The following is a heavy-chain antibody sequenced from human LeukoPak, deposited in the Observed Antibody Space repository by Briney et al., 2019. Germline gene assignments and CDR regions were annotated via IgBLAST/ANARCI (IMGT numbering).Heavy chain of an antibody. V-gene: IGHV3-74*01. Sequence: GGSLRLSCAASGFTFSSYWMYWVRQAPGKGLVWVSRITSDGSSTFYADSVKGRFTISRDNAKNTLYLQMNSLRAEDTAVYYCAGRRRDGYNYSGYWGQGTLVTVSS. CDR3: AGRRRDGYNYSGY. CDR2: ITSDGSST. D-gene: IGHD5-24*01. J-gene: IGHJ4*02. CDR1: GFTFSSYW.